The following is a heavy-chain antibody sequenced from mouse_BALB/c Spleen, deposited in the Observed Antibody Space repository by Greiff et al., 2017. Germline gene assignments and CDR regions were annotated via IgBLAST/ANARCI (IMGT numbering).Heavy chain of an antibody. CDR2: ISSGGGST. V-gene: IGHV5-12-1*01. J-gene: IGHJ3*01. CDR3: ARRTKGFAY. D-gene: IGHD5-1*01. Sequence: EVQGVESGGGLVKPGGSLKLSCAASGFAFSSYDMSWVRQTPEKRLEWVAYISSGGGSTYYPDTVKGRFTISRDNAKNTLYLQMSSLKSEDTAMYYCARRTKGFAYWGQGTLVTVSA. CDR1: GFAFSSYD.